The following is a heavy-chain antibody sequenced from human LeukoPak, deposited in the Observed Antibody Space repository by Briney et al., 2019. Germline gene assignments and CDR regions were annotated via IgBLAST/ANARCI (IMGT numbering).Heavy chain of an antibody. J-gene: IGHJ4*02. V-gene: IGHV1-2*02. Sequence: YTFXXXYMHWVRQAPGQGLEWMGWINPNSGGTNYAQKFQGRVTMTRDTSISTAYMELSRLRSDDTAVYYCARGEVGWYDYWGQGTLVTVSS. CDR1: YTFXXXY. D-gene: IGHD6-19*01. CDR2: INPNSGGT. CDR3: ARGEVGWYDY.